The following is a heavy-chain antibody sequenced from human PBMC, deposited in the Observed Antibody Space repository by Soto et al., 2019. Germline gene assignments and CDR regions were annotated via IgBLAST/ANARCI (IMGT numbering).Heavy chain of an antibody. CDR1: GGTFSSYA. J-gene: IGHJ4*02. Sequence: SVKVSCKASGGTFSSYAISWVRQAPGQGLEWMGGIIPIFGTANYAQKFQGRVTITADESTSTAYMELSSLRSEDTAVSYCASAHRVKYSRSWYYLDYRGQGPLVTVSS. CDR3: ASAHRVKYSRSWYYLDY. V-gene: IGHV1-69*13. CDR2: IIPIFGTA. D-gene: IGHD6-13*01.